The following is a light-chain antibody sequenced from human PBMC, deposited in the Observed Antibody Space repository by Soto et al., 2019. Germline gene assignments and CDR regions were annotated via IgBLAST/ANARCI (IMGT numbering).Light chain of an antibody. J-gene: IGKJ2*01. Sequence: EVVLTQSPGTLSLSPGDRATLSCRASQSVSNNYFAWYQQKPGQAPRLLIFGSSDRATGIPDMFSGSGSGTDFTLTISRLEPEEFAVYYCQQYGSSPPYTFGQWTKLEIK. CDR3: QQYGSSPPYT. V-gene: IGKV3-20*01. CDR2: GSS. CDR1: QSVSNNY.